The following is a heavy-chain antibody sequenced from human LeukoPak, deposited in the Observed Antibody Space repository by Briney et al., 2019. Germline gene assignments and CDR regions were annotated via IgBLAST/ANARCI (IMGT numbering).Heavy chain of an antibody. CDR2: IKEDGSDK. CDR3: AKDRTRQAY. Sequence: SGGSLRLSCAASGFTFSSYEMNWVRQTPGKGLEWVANIKEDGSDKYYVDSLKGRFTISRDNAKNSLYLQMNSLRAEDTAVYYCAKDRTRQAYWGQGTLVTVSS. D-gene: IGHD3-3*01. V-gene: IGHV3-7*03. CDR1: GFTFSSYE. J-gene: IGHJ4*02.